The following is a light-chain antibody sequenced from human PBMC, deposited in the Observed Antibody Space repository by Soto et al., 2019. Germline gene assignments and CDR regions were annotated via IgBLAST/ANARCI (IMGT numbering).Light chain of an antibody. V-gene: IGLV2-14*01. CDR1: SSDVGGYNY. CDR2: EVS. Sequence: QSALTQPASVSGSPGQSITISCTGTSSDVGGYNYVSWYQQHPDKAPKLMIYEVSNRPSGVSNRFSGSKSGNTASLTISGLQAEDEADYYCSSYTSSSTQVFGTGTKVIVL. J-gene: IGLJ1*01. CDR3: SSYTSSSTQV.